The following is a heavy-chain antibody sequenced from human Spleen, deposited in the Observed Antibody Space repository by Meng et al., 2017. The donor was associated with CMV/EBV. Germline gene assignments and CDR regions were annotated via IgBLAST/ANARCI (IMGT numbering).Heavy chain of an antibody. Sequence: GESLKISCAASGFTFSSYWMSWVRQAPGKGLEWVANIKQDGSEKYYVDSVKCRFTISRDNAKNSPHLQMNSLRAEDTAVYYCARECVRVHYGMDVWGQGTTVTVSS. CDR2: IKQDGSEK. V-gene: IGHV3-7*01. D-gene: IGHD3-10*02. CDR3: ARECVRVHYGMDV. CDR1: GFTFSSYW. J-gene: IGHJ6*02.